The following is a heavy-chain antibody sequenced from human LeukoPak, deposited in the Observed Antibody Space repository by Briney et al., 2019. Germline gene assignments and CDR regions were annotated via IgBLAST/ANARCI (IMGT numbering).Heavy chain of an antibody. CDR2: IYTSGST. CDR1: GGSISSYY. CDR3: ARDSGTGDRGYYFDY. J-gene: IGHJ4*02. Sequence: PSETLSLTCTVSGGSISSYYWSWIRQPAGKGLEWIGRIYTSGSTNYNPSLKSRVTMSVDTSKNQFSLKLSSVTAADTAVYYCARDSGTGDRGYYFDYWGQGTLVTVSS. D-gene: IGHD1-7*01. V-gene: IGHV4-4*07.